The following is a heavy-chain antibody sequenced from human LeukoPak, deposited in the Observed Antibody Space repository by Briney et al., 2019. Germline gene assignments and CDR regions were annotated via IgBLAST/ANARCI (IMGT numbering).Heavy chain of an antibody. CDR1: GFTVSSNS. V-gene: IGHV3-53*05. J-gene: IGHJ4*02. CDR2: IYSGGNT. Sequence: EGSLRLSCTVSGFTVSSNSMSWVRQAPGKGLEWVSFIYSGGNTHYSDSVKGRFTISRDNSKNTLYLQMNSLRSEDTAVYYCARGASRSFDYWGQGTLVTVSS. CDR3: ARGASRSFDY.